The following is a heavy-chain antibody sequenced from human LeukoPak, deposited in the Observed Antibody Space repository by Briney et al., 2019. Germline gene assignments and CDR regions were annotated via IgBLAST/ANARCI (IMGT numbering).Heavy chain of an antibody. CDR2: IYYSGST. Sequence: SETLSLTCTVSGGSISSSSYYWGWIRQPPGKGLEWIGSIYYSGSTYYNPSLKSRVTISVDTSKNQFSLKLSSVTAADTAVYYSARDYYDSSGYPVYIDYWGQGTLVTVSS. V-gene: IGHV4-39*01. CDR1: GGSISSSSYY. CDR3: ARDYYDSSGYPVYIDY. J-gene: IGHJ4*02. D-gene: IGHD3-22*01.